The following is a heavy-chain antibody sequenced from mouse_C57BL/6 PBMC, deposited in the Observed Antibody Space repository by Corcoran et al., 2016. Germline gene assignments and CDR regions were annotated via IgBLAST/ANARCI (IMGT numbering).Heavy chain of an antibody. Sequence: QIQLVQSGPELKKPGETVKISCKASGYTFTTYGMSWVKQAPGKGLKWMGWINTYSGVPTYADDFKGRFAFSLETSASTAYLQINNLKNEDTATYFCARNPGSRGAMDYWGQGTSVTVSS. CDR3: ARNPGSRGAMDY. CDR1: GYTFTTYG. V-gene: IGHV9-3*01. CDR2: INTYSGVP. J-gene: IGHJ4*01. D-gene: IGHD1-1*01.